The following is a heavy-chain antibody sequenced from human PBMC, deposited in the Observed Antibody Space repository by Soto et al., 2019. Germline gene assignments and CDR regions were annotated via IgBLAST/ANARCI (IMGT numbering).Heavy chain of an antibody. V-gene: IGHV4-39*01. CDR2: IYYSGST. J-gene: IGHJ6*02. D-gene: IGHD2-2*01. CDR1: GGSISSSSYY. CDR3: ASQGDCSSTSCSIRTREGLYYYGMDV. Sequence: PSETLSLTCTVSGGSISSSSYYWGWIRQPPGKGLEWIGSIYYSGSTYYNPSPKSRVTISVDTSKNQFSLKLSSVTAADTAVYYCASQGDCSSTSCSIRTREGLYYYGMDVWGQGTTVTVSS.